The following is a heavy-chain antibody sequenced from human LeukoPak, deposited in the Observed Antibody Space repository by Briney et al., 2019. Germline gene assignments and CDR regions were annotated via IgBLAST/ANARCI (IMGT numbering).Heavy chain of an antibody. J-gene: IGHJ4*02. CDR1: GGSISSGGYY. CDR2: IYYSGST. V-gene: IGHV4-31*03. CDR3: ARGYYVSSGYFDY. Sequence: SETLSLTCTVSGGSISSGGYYWGWLRQHPGKGLEWIGYIYYSGSTYYNPSLKSRVTISVDTSKNQFSLKLSSVTAADTAVYYCARGYYVSSGYFDYWGQGTLVTVSS. D-gene: IGHD3-22*01.